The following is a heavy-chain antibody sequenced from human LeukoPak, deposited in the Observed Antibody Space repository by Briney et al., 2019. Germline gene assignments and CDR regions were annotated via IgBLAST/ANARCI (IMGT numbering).Heavy chain of an antibody. CDR2: INPNSGGT. V-gene: IGHV1-2*04. J-gene: IGHJ6*02. CDR3: ARGSWYDYYGMDV. D-gene: IGHD6-13*01. CDR1: GYTFTGYY. Sequence: RASVNVSCKASGYTFTGYYMHWVRQAPGQGLEWMGWINPNSGGTNYAQKFQGWVTMTRDTSISTAYMELSRLRSDDTAVYYCARGSWYDYYGMDVWGQGTTVTVSS.